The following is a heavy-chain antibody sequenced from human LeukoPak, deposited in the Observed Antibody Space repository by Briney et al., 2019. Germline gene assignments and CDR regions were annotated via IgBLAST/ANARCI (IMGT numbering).Heavy chain of an antibody. J-gene: IGHJ4*02. V-gene: IGHV2-5*02. D-gene: IGHD2-21*02. CDR1: GFSLTSSPVG. Sequence: SGPALVDPAQPLTLTCSFSGFSLTSSPVGVGWIRQPPGKALEWLAFSYWDDDNRYRPSLKSRLTVMKDTSKSHVVLIMTNMDPADTGTYYCAHRRDYAGDWDGGSFDFWGQGIVVTVSS. CDR3: AHRRDYAGDWDGGSFDF. CDR2: SYWDDDN.